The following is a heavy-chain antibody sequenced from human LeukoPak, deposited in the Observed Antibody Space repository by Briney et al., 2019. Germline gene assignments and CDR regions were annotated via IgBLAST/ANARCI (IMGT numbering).Heavy chain of an antibody. CDR2: IKEDGSEK. D-gene: IGHD6-13*01. CDR3: ARGEQLVQVDY. J-gene: IGHJ4*02. CDR1: GLTFSSYW. V-gene: IGHV3-7*01. Sequence: GGSLRLSCVASGLTFSSYWMTWVRQAPGKGLEWVANIKEDGSEKNYVDSVKGRFTISRDNAKNSLYLQMNSLRAEDTAVYCCARGEQLVQVDYWGQGTLVTVSS.